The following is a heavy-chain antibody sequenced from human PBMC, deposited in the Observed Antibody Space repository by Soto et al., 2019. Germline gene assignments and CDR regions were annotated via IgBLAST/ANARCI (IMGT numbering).Heavy chain of an antibody. Sequence: ASVKVSCKASGYTFTGYCMHWVLQAPGQGLEWMGWISAYNGNTNYAQKLQGRVTMTTDTSTSTAYMELRSLRSDDTAVYYCARGTGYSSINHWGQGTMVTVSS. J-gene: IGHJ3*01. CDR1: GYTFTGYC. V-gene: IGHV1-18*04. CDR3: ARGTGYSSINH. CDR2: ISAYNGNT. D-gene: IGHD6-13*01.